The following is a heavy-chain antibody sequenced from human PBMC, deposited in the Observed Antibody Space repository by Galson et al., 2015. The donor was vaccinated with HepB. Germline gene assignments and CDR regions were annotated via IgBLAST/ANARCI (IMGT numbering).Heavy chain of an antibody. D-gene: IGHD2-2*02. Sequence: SVKVSCKASGGTFSSYAISWVRQAPGQGLEWMGGIIPIFGTANYAQKFQGRVTITADESTSTAYMELSSLRSEDTAVYYCARGAVKSDIVVVPAAIISYYFDYWGQGTLVTVSS. CDR1: GGTFSSYA. V-gene: IGHV1-69*13. CDR3: ARGAVKSDIVVVPAAIISYYFDY. J-gene: IGHJ4*02. CDR2: IIPIFGTA.